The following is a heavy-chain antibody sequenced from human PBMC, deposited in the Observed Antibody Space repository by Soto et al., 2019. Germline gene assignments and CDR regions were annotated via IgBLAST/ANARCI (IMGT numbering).Heavy chain of an antibody. D-gene: IGHD1-1*01. CDR1: GGSISSSSYY. CDR3: ARHDRQLGGSYGMDV. CDR2: IYYSGST. V-gene: IGHV4-39*01. J-gene: IGHJ6*02. Sequence: SETLSLTCTVSGGSISSSSYYWGWIRQPPGKGLEWIGSIYYSGSTYYNPSLKSRVTISVDTSKNQFSLKLSSVTAADTAVYYCARHDRQLGGSYGMDVWGQGTTVTVSS.